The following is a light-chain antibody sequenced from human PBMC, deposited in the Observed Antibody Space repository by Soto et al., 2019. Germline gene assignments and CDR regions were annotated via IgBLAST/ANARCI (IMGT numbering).Light chain of an antibody. V-gene: IGKV3-20*01. CDR3: QQYGSSPWT. Sequence: EIVLTQSPGTLSLSPGERATLSCRASQSVSSNYLAWYQQKPGQAPRLLIYRASSRATGIPDRFSGSGSGTDFTLTISRLEPEDFAVYYCQQYGSSPWTFGQGTKVDIK. CDR2: RAS. CDR1: QSVSSNY. J-gene: IGKJ1*01.